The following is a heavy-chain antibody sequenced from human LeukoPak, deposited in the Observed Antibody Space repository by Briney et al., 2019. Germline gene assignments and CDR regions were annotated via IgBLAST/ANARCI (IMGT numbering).Heavy chain of an antibody. CDR3: VRDPDALDY. CDR1: EFTVSSNN. Sequence: GGSLRLSCAPSEFTVSSNNMRWVRQAPGKGLEWVSILYRSGSAYYADSVRGRFTISRDNAKKSLHLQMNSLRDEDTAVYYCVRDPDALDYWGQGTLVTVSS. CDR2: LYRSGSA. J-gene: IGHJ4*02. V-gene: IGHV3-66*01.